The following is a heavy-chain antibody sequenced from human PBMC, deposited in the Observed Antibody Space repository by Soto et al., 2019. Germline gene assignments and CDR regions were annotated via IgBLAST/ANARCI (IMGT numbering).Heavy chain of an antibody. CDR1: GFTFNTYA. D-gene: IGHD2-2*02. CDR3: ARGLGYCGSTSCYIWFDY. V-gene: IGHV3-23*01. J-gene: IGHJ4*02. Sequence: GGSLRLSCAASGFTFNTYAMTWVRQAPGKGLEWVSTISASGTSTYYADSVKGRFTISRDNSMDTLYLQMNSLRAEDTAVYYCARGLGYCGSTSCYIWFDYWGQGTLVTVSS. CDR2: ISASGTST.